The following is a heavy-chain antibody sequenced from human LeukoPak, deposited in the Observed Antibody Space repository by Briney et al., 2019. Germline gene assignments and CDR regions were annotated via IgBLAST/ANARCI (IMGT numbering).Heavy chain of an antibody. CDR2: ISSSSSYI. CDR3: ARDPTSRY. CDR1: GFTFSSYS. V-gene: IGHV3-21*01. Sequence: GGSLRLSCAASGFTFSSYSMNWLRQAPGKGLEWVSSISSSSSYIYYADSVKGRFNISRDNAKNSLYLQMNRLRAEDTAVYYCARDPTSRYWGQGTLVTVSS. J-gene: IGHJ4*02.